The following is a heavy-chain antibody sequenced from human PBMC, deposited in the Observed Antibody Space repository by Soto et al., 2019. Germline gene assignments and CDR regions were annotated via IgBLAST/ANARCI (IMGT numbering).Heavy chain of an antibody. CDR3: ARAGWYYYDSSGYYPYYYGMDV. J-gene: IGHJ6*02. CDR1: GYTFTKYG. Sequence: ASVKVSCKTSGYTFTKYGISWVRQAPGQGLEWIGWVSPYNANTNHAQNFQGRVTMTTDTSTSTAYMELRSLRSDDTAVYYCARAGWYYYDSSGYYPYYYGMDVWGQGTTVTVSS. CDR2: VSPYNANT. D-gene: IGHD3-22*01. V-gene: IGHV1-18*04.